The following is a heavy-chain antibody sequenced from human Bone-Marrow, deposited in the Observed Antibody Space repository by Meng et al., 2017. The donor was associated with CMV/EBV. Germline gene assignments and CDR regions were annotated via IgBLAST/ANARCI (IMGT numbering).Heavy chain of an antibody. D-gene: IGHD4-23*01. CDR3: ARDWSGGNSGFLDF. Sequence: GALRLSCAASGFTFGSYWMSWVRQAPGKGLEWVANIKQDGSEKYYVDSVKGRFTISRDNTKNSLYLQMNSLRAEDTAVYYCARDWSGGNSGFLDFWGQGTPVTVSS. V-gene: IGHV3-7*01. J-gene: IGHJ4*02. CDR1: GFTFGSYW. CDR2: IKQDGSEK.